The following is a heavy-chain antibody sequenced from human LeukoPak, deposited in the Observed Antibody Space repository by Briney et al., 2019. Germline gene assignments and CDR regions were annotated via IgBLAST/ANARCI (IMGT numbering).Heavy chain of an antibody. V-gene: IGHV3-7*01. CDR2: IKQDGSEK. CDR1: GFTLSSYW. J-gene: IGHJ3*02. D-gene: IGHD6-19*01. CDR3: ASDLSVAGFAFDI. Sequence: GGSLRLSCAASGFTLSSYWMSWVRQAPGKGLEWVANIKQDGSEKYYVDSVKGRFTISRDNAKNSLYLQMNSLRAEDTAAYYCASDLSVAGFAFDIWGQGTMVTVSS.